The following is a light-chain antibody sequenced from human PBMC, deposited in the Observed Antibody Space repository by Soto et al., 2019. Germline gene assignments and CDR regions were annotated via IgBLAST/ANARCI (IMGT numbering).Light chain of an antibody. CDR1: QSVSSN. J-gene: IGKJ4*01. V-gene: IGKV3-15*01. Sequence: EIVMTQSPATLSVSPGERATLSCRASQSVSSNLAWYQQKRGQAPRLLIYGASTRATGIPARFSGSGSGTEFTLTISSLQSEDFAVYYCQQYDNWPPLTFGGGNKVEIK. CDR2: GAS. CDR3: QQYDNWPPLT.